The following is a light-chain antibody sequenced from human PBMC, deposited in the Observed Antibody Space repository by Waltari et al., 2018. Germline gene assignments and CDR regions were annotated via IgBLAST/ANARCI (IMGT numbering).Light chain of an antibody. CDR2: WAS. CDR3: HQYYIPPLT. J-gene: IGKJ5*01. CDR1: QSVLSTSNRKTY. Sequence: DIVMTQSPDSLAVSLGERSPINCKSRQSVLSTSNRKTYLAWYQQKPGQSPRLLTTWASTRASGVPDRFSGSGSGTDFTLTVSSLQAEDVAVYYCHQYYIPPLTFGQGTRLEIK. V-gene: IGKV4-1*01.